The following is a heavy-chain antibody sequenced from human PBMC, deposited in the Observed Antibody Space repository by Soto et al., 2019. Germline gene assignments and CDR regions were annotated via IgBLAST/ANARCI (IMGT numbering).Heavy chain of an antibody. CDR1: GGSFSGYY. Sequence: ETLSLTCAVYGGSFSGYYWSWIRQPPGKGLEWIGEINHSGSTNYNPSLKSRVTISVDTSKNQFSLKLSSVTAADTAVYYCARGGLSDYDAFDIWGQGTMVTVSS. D-gene: IGHD4-17*01. CDR3: ARGGLSDYDAFDI. J-gene: IGHJ3*02. V-gene: IGHV4-34*01. CDR2: INHSGST.